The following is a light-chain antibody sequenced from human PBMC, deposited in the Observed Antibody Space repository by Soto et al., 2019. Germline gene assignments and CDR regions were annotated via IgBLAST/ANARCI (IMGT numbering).Light chain of an antibody. J-gene: IGLJ1*01. V-gene: IGLV2-14*01. Sequence: LTQPASVSGSPGQSITLLCTGTSSDVGGYNSVSWYQQHPGKAPKLMIHDVSNRPSGVSNRFSGSKSGNTASLTISGLQAEDEADYYCSSYTSSSSYVFGTGSKVTVL. CDR1: SSDVGGYNS. CDR3: SSYTSSSSYV. CDR2: DVS.